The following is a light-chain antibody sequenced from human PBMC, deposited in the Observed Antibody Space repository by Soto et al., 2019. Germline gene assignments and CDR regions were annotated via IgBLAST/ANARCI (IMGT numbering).Light chain of an antibody. CDR3: QQYNSFSWT. Sequence: DIQMTQSPSTLSASVGDSVTITCRASQSITIWLAWYQQKPGKAPKLLIYDASSLEGGVPSRFSGSGSGTEFTLTISGLQPDDFATYYCQQYNSFSWTFGQGTKVDIK. J-gene: IGKJ1*01. CDR1: QSITIW. V-gene: IGKV1-5*01. CDR2: DAS.